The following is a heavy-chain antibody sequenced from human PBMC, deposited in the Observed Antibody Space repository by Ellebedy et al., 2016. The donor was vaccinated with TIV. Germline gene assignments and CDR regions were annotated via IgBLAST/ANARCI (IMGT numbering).Heavy chain of an antibody. CDR3: AASGYSYGPAHDY. Sequence: SVKVSXXASGGTFSSYAISWVRQAPGQGLEWMGGIIPIFGTANYAQKFQERVTITRDMSTSTAYMELSSLRSEDTAVYYCAASGYSYGPAHDYWGQGTLVTVSS. J-gene: IGHJ4*02. V-gene: IGHV1-69*05. D-gene: IGHD5-18*01. CDR2: IIPIFGTA. CDR1: GGTFSSYA.